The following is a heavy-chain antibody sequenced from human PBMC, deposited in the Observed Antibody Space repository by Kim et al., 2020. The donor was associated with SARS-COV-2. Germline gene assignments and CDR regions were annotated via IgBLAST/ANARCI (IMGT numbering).Heavy chain of an antibody. J-gene: IGHJ5*02. CDR1: GYTFTSYY. V-gene: IGHV1-46*01. CDR3: ARDKIPSIAGYYDILTGLDHNWFDP. Sequence: ASVKVSCKASGYTFTSYYMHWVRQAPGQGLEWMGIINPSGGSTSYAQKFQGRVTMTRDTSTSTVYMELSSLRSEDTAVYYCARDKIPSIAGYYDILTGLDHNWFDPWGQGTLVTVSS. CDR2: INPSGGST. D-gene: IGHD3-9*01.